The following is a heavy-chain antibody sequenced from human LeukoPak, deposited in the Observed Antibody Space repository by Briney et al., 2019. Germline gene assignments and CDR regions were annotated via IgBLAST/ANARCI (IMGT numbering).Heavy chain of an antibody. CDR1: GFTFSSYA. D-gene: IGHD3-16*01. Sequence: GGSLRLSCAASGFTFSSYAMSWVRQAPGKGLEWVSTISGTGGSTDYADSVKGRFTISRDNSRTTLYLQMSGVRAEDTAVYYCGRDIGGAWVDYWGQGTLVTVSS. CDR2: ISGTGGST. CDR3: GRDIGGAWVDY. J-gene: IGHJ4*02. V-gene: IGHV3-23*01.